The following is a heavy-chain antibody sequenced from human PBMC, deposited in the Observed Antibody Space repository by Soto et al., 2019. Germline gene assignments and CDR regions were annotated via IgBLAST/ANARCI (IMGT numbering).Heavy chain of an antibody. Sequence: SETLSLTCTVSGGSISSYYWSWIRQPPGKGLEWIGYIYYSGSTNYNPSLKSRVTISVDTSKNQFSLKLSSVTAADTAVYYCARGHSSSWYRGGFDYWGQGTLVTVPQ. CDR3: ARGHSSSWYRGGFDY. CDR1: GGSISSYY. D-gene: IGHD6-13*01. J-gene: IGHJ4*02. V-gene: IGHV4-59*01. CDR2: IYYSGST.